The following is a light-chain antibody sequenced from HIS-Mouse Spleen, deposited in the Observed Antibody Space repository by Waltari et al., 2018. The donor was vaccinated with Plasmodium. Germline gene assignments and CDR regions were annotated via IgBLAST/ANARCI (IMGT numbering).Light chain of an antibody. Sequence: DIQMTQSPSSLSASVGDRVTITCRASQGISNYLALYQQKPGKVPKLLIYAASTLQSGVPSRFSGSGSGTDFILTISSLQPEDVATYYCQKYNSAWTFGQGTKVEIK. CDR2: AAS. CDR1: QGISNY. V-gene: IGKV1-27*01. CDR3: QKYNSAWT. J-gene: IGKJ1*01.